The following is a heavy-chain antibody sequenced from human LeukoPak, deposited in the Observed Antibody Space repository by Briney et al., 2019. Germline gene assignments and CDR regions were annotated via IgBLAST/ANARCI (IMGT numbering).Heavy chain of an antibody. J-gene: IGHJ4*02. CDR2: ISSSGSTI. D-gene: IGHD3/OR15-3a*01. CDR3: ARDDLPWGYFDY. Sequence: GGSLRLSCAASGFTFSSYEMNWVRQAPGKGLEWVSYISSSGSTIYYADSVKGRFTISRDNAKNSLYLQMNSLRAEDTAIYYCARDDLPWGYFDYWGQGTLVTVSS. CDR1: GFTFSSYE. V-gene: IGHV3-48*03.